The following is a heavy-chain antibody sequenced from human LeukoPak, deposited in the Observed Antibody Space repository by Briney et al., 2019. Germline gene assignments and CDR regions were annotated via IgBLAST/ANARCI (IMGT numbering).Heavy chain of an antibody. J-gene: IGHJ6*02. V-gene: IGHV4-34*01. CDR3: ARGLLRFPLYYYGMDV. Sequence: SETLSLTCAVYGGSFSGYYWSWIRQPPGKGLEWIGEINHSGSTNYNPSLKSRVTISVDTSKNQFSPKLSSVTAADTAVYYCARGLLRFPLYYYGMDVWGQGTTVTVSS. CDR1: GGSFSGYY. CDR2: INHSGST. D-gene: IGHD5-12*01.